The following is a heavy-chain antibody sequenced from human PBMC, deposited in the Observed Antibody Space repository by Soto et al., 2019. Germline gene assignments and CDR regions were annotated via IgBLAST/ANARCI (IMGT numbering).Heavy chain of an antibody. Sequence: GGSLKLSCAASGFTFSSYSMNWVRQAPGKGLEWVSYISSSSSTIYYADSVKGRFTISRDNAKNSLYLQMNSLRDEDMAVYYCARGGRYCSGGSCYGYYYYGMDVWGQGTTVTVSS. CDR3: ARGGRYCSGGSCYGYYYYGMDV. D-gene: IGHD2-15*01. CDR2: ISSSSSTI. J-gene: IGHJ6*02. CDR1: GFTFSSYS. V-gene: IGHV3-48*02.